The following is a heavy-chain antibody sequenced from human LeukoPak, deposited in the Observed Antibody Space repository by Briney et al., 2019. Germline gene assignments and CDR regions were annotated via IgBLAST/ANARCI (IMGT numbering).Heavy chain of an antibody. Sequence: GGSVRLSCAASEFTFVRYAMNWVRQARGRGLVGVSYISSSSFKIGYADSVKGRFTISRDNAKNSLYLQMDSLRVEDTAVYYCVRDPSYGSSWYYYMDVWGKGTTVTVSS. V-gene: IGHV3-48*04. D-gene: IGHD6-13*01. CDR2: ISSSSFKI. CDR1: EFTFVRYA. J-gene: IGHJ6*03. CDR3: VRDPSYGSSWYYYMDV.